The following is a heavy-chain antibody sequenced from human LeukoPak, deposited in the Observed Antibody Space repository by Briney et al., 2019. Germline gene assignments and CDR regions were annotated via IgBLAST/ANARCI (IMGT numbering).Heavy chain of an antibody. CDR3: ARVKRGITIVYYYMDV. CDR2: ISSSGSTI. Sequence: PGGSLRLSCAASGFTFSDYYMSWIRQAPGKGLEWVSYISSSGSTIYYADSVKGRFTISRDNAKNSLYLQMSSLRAEDTAVYYCARVKRGITIVYYYMDVWGKGTTVTVSS. CDR1: GFTFSDYY. D-gene: IGHD3-3*01. V-gene: IGHV3-11*04. J-gene: IGHJ6*03.